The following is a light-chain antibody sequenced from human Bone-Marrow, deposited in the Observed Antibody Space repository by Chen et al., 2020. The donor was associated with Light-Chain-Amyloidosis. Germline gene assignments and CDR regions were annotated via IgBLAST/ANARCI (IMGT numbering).Light chain of an antibody. CDR2: RDT. Sequence: SYELTQPPSVSLYPGETARITCSVDDWPTKYAYWYQQKPGQAPVLVIHRDTERPSGISERFSGSISGTTATLTISGVQAEDEADYHCQAADSSGTDEVIFGGGTKLTVL. CDR3: QAADSSGTDEVI. V-gene: IGLV3-25*03. CDR1: DWPTKY. J-gene: IGLJ2*01.